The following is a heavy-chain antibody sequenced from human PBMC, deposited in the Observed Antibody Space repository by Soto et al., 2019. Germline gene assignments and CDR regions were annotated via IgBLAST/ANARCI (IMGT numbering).Heavy chain of an antibody. CDR1: GFTFSGYA. D-gene: IGHD3-22*01. V-gene: IGHV3-30*09. CDR3: ARGGRDFYDSSGYSPFDY. J-gene: IGHJ4*02. Sequence: QVQLVESGGGVVQPGRSLRLSCAASGFTFSGYAMHWVRQTPGKGLEWVAVISYDGSNKYYADSVQGRVAISRDDAQKTLYLQIHSLRAEDTAVYYCARGGRDFYDSSGYSPFDYWGQGTVVTVSS. CDR2: ISYDGSNK.